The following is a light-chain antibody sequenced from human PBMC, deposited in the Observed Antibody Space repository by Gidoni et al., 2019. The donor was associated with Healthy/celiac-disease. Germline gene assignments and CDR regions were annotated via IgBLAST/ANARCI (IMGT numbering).Light chain of an antibody. CDR1: LSNSSY. CDR2: AAS. V-gene: IGKV1-39*01. J-gene: IGKJ1*01. Sequence: DIQMTQSPSSLSASVGDRVTITCRAILSNSSYFNWYQQKPGKAPKLLIYAASSLQSGVPSRFSGSGSGTDFTLTISSLQPEDFATYYCQQSYSTPRTFGQGTKVEIK. CDR3: QQSYSTPRT.